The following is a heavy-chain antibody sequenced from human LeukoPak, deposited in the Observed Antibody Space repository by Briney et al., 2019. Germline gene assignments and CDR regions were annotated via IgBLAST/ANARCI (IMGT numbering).Heavy chain of an antibody. V-gene: IGHV1-69*13. CDR2: IIPIFGTA. CDR3: ARDQGGYSSSRGFDY. Sequence: ASVKVSCKASGGTFISYAISWVRQAPGQGLEWKGGIIPIFGTANYAQKFQGRVTITADESTSTAYMELSSLRSEDTAVYYCARDQGGYSSSRGFDYWGQGTLVTVSS. J-gene: IGHJ4*02. D-gene: IGHD6-6*01. CDR1: GGTFISYA.